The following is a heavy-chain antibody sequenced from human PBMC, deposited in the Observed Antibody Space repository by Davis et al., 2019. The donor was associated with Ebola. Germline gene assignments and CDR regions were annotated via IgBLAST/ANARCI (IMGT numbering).Heavy chain of an antibody. V-gene: IGHV4-34*01. J-gene: IGHJ5*02. D-gene: IGHD5-18*01. CDR2: INPSGST. Sequence: SETLSLTCAVYGGSLSGYYWSWIRQPPGKGLEWIGEINPSGSTNYNPSLKSRVTISVDTSKNQFSLKLSSVTAADTAVYYCARGSSRYSYGYNWFDPWGQGTLVTVSS. CDR3: ARGSSRYSYGYNWFDP. CDR1: GGSLSGYY.